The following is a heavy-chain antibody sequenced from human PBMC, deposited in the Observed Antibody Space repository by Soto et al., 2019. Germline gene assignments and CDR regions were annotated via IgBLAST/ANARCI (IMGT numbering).Heavy chain of an antibody. J-gene: IGHJ4*02. V-gene: IGHV3-11*01. CDR3: ARLPPPSCSGASCSPS. Sequence: VQLVESGGGSVKPGGSLRLSCVASGFTFSDYYMSWIRQTPGTGLEWTSYISNNGRTIFYRDSVNGRFTISRDNAKRLLYLQMNSLRAEDTAVYYCARLPPPSCSGASCSPSWGQGTLVTVSS. CDR2: ISNNGRTI. D-gene: IGHD2-15*01. CDR1: GFTFSDYY.